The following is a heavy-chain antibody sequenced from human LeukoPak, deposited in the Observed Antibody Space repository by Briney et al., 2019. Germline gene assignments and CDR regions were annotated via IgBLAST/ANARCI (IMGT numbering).Heavy chain of an antibody. CDR2: IYHAGNT. D-gene: IGHD3-16*01. J-gene: IGHJ3*02. V-gene: IGHV4-4*02. CDR1: GGSISSSNW. CDR3: ARVWSSRKAFDI. Sequence: SETLSLTCAVSGGSISSSNWWTWVRQPPGKGLEWIGEIYHAGNTNYNPSLKSRVTISVNKSKNQFSLKLTSVTAADTAVYYCARVWSSRKAFDIWGQGTMVTVSS.